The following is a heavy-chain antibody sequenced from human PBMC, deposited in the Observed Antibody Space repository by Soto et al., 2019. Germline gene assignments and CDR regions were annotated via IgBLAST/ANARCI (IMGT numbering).Heavy chain of an antibody. V-gene: IGHV3-23*01. J-gene: IGHJ4*02. CDR2: ISGSGGST. Sequence: EVQLLESGGGLVQPGGSLRLSCAASGFTFSSYAMSWVRQAPGKGLEWVSAISGSGGSTYYADSVRGRFTISRDNSKNTLYLQMNSLRAEDTAVYYCAKDPRREYYFDYWGQGTLVTVSS. CDR3: AKDPRREYYFDY. D-gene: IGHD3-10*01. CDR1: GFTFSSYA.